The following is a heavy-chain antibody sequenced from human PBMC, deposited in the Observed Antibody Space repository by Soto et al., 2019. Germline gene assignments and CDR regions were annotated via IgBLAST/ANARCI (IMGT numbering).Heavy chain of an antibody. D-gene: IGHD3-3*02. J-gene: IGHJ2*01. Sequence: QLQLVQSGAEVRKPGSSVRVSCQTSGGDISSYTINWVRQAPGQGLEWMGRIIPTLTIATYAQKFQDRLTITADRSTDTAYMELNSLTSDDTAVYYCAKDMSITLDWYFDLWGRGTQVTVSS. CDR2: IIPTLTIA. CDR3: AKDMSITLDWYFDL. CDR1: GGDISSYT. V-gene: IGHV1-69*08.